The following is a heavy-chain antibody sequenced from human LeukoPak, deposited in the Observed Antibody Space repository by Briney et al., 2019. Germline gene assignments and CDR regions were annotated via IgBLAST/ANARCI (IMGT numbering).Heavy chain of an antibody. CDR1: GFTFSSYA. CDR2: ISYDGSNK. J-gene: IGHJ4*02. Sequence: PGRSLRLSCAASGFTFSSYAMHWVRQAPGKGLEWVAVISYDGSNKYYADSVKGRFTISRDNSKNTLYLQMNSLRAEDTAVYYCARDIGPRRGGPGGIPDYWGQGTLVTVSS. D-gene: IGHD3-16*01. V-gene: IGHV3-30*04. CDR3: ARDIGPRRGGPGGIPDY.